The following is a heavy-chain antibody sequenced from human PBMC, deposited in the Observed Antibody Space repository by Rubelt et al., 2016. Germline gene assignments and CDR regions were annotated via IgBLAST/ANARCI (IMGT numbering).Heavy chain of an antibody. Sequence: QLQLQESGPGLVRPSETLSLTCTVSGDSISSSSYYWAWIRQPPGKGLEWLGTISYSGSTYYNPSLKSRVTITIDTSKNQFSLKLGDVTAAATAGYYCARGLGRSPRNNRFDPWGQGTMVTVSS. CDR2: ISYSGST. J-gene: IGHJ5*02. V-gene: IGHV4-39*07. CDR3: ARGLGRSPRNNRFDP. CDR1: GDSISSSSYY. D-gene: IGHD1-1*01.